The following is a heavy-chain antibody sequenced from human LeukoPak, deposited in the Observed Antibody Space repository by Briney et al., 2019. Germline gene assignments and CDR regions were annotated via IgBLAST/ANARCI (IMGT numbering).Heavy chain of an antibody. V-gene: IGHV3-30*04. CDR2: ISYDGSNK. CDR3: ANSRIVLMVYAMGDHY. Sequence: QPGGSLRLSCAASGFTFSSYAMHWVRQAPGKGLEWVAVISYDGSNKYYADSVKGRFTISRDNSKNTLYLQMNSLRAEDTAVYYCANSRIVLMVYAMGDHYWGQGTLVTVSS. J-gene: IGHJ4*02. CDR1: GFTFSSYA. D-gene: IGHD2-8*01.